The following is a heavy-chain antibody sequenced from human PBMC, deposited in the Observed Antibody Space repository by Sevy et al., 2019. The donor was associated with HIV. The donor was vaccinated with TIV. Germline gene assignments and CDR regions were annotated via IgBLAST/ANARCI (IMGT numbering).Heavy chain of an antibody. CDR1: GFTFSSYE. V-gene: IGHV3-48*03. CDR2: ISSSGSTI. CDR3: ASLVVVPAARTPFDY. Sequence: GGSLRLSCAASGFTFSSYEMNWVRQAPGKGLEWVSYISSSGSTIYYADSVKGRFTISRDNAKNSLYLQMNSLRAEDTAVYYCASLVVVPAARTPFDYWCQGTLVTVSS. J-gene: IGHJ4*02. D-gene: IGHD2-2*01.